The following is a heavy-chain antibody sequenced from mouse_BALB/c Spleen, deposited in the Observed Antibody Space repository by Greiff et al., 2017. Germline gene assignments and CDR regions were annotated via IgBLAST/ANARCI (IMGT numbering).Heavy chain of an antibody. V-gene: IGHV2-2*02. J-gene: IGHJ4*01. D-gene: IGHD1-1*01. CDR3: ARNPYYGSSYDYAMDY. Sequence: QVQLQQSGPGLVQPSQSLSITCTVSGFSLTSYGVHWVRQSPGKGLEWLGVIWSGGSTDYNAAFISRLSISKDNSKSQVFFKMNSLQANDTAIYYCARNPYYGSSYDYAMDYWGQGTSVTVSS. CDR2: IWSGGST. CDR1: GFSLTSYG.